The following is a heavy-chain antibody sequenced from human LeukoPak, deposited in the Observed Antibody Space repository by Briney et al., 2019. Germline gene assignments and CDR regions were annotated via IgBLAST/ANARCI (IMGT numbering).Heavy chain of an antibody. CDR2: INPNSGGT. D-gene: IGHD6-19*01. V-gene: IGHV1-2*02. Sequence: ASVKVSCKASGYTFTGYYMHWVRQAPGQGLEWMGWINPNSGGTTYAQNFQGRVTITRDTSISTAYMELSRLRSDDTSAYYCAASSGLLFDYWGQGTLVTVSS. CDR1: GYTFTGYY. J-gene: IGHJ4*02. CDR3: AASSGLLFDY.